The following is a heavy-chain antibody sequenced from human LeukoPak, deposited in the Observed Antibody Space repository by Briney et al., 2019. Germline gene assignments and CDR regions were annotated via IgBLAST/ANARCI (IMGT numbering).Heavy chain of an antibody. V-gene: IGHV3-48*04. Sequence: GGSLRLSCTASGLTFSTYWMSWVRQAPGKGLEWVSYISSSGSTIYYADSVKGRFTISRDNAKNSLYLQMNSLRAEDTAVYYCARDLTGTTSLDYWGQGTLVTVSS. CDR1: GLTFSTYW. CDR2: ISSSGSTI. J-gene: IGHJ4*02. CDR3: ARDLTGTTSLDY. D-gene: IGHD1-7*01.